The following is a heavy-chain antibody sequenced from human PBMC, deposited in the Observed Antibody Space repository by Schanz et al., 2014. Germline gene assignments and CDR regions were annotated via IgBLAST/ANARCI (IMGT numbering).Heavy chain of an antibody. Sequence: QVQLQQWGAGLLKPSGTLSLTCTVSGGSVSSGGDYWSWIRQHPGKGLEWVGFISYSGSTYYNPSLKSRVTISVDTSKNQFSLHLSSATAADTAVYYCARDRGHGDLPGDIWGQGTMVTVSS. CDR3: ARDRGHGDLPGDI. CDR1: GGSVSSGGDY. J-gene: IGHJ3*02. CDR2: ISYSGST. D-gene: IGHD4-17*01. V-gene: IGHV4-31*03.